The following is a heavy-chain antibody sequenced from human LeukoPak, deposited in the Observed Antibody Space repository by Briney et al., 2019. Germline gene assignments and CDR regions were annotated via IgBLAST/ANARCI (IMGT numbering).Heavy chain of an antibody. CDR2: VSNSGDYI. Sequence: PGGSLRLSCAASGFSFSSYRMNWVRQAPGKGLEWVSSVSNSGDYIHYADSVKGRFTISRDNSKNSLYLQMNSLRAEDTAVYYCARGLWFGEPLAFDYWGQGTLVPVSS. J-gene: IGHJ4*02. CDR1: GFSFSSYR. CDR3: ARGLWFGEPLAFDY. D-gene: IGHD3-10*01. V-gene: IGHV3-21*06.